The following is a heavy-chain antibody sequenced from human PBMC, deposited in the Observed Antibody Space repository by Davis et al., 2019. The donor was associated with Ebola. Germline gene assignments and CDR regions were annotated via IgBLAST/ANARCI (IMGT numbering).Heavy chain of an antibody. CDR1: GGSFSGYY. V-gene: IGHV4-34*01. Sequence: GSLRLSCAVYGGSFSGYYWTWIRQPPGKGLEWIGSIYYSGSTHYNPSLKSPVTISVDTSKNQFSLKLSSVTAADTAVYYCARPSYPPKWGQGTLVTVSS. J-gene: IGHJ4*02. D-gene: IGHD2-2*01. CDR3: ARPSYPPK. CDR2: IYYSGST.